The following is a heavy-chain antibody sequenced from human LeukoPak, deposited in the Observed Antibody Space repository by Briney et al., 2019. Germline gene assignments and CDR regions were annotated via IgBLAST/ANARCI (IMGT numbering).Heavy chain of an antibody. Sequence: ASVTVSCKASGYTFTGYYMHWVRQAPGQGLEWMGWINPNSGDTTYAQKFQGRVTLTRDTSSSTVYMELSRLESDDTAVYYCSREDYWGQGTLVTVSS. CDR2: INPNSGDT. CDR3: SREDY. CDR1: GYTFTGYY. V-gene: IGHV1-2*02. J-gene: IGHJ4*02.